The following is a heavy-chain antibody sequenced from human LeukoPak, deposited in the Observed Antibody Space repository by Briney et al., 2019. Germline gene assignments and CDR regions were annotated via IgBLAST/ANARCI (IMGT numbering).Heavy chain of an antibody. CDR3: AREPEVGATFFDY. V-gene: IGHV3-30*04. Sequence: PGGSLRLSCAASGFTFSSYAMHWFRQAPGKGLEWVAVISYDGSNKYYADSVKGRFTISRDNSKNTLYLQMNSLRAEDTAVYYCAREPEVGATFFDYWGQGTLVTVSS. CDR1: GFTFSSYA. CDR2: ISYDGSNK. D-gene: IGHD1-26*01. J-gene: IGHJ4*02.